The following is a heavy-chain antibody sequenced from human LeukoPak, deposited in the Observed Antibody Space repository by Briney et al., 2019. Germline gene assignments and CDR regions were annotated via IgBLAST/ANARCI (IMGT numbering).Heavy chain of an antibody. V-gene: IGHV4-59*01. CDR3: ARDHYYDSSGYTFRH. D-gene: IGHD3-22*01. Sequence: SETLSLTCSVSGGSISTYYWSWIRQPPGKGLEWIGYVYYSGSTNYNPSLMGRVTMSVDTSKNQFSLKLSSVTAADTAVYYCARDHYYDSSGYTFRHWGQGTLVTVSS. CDR2: VYYSGST. J-gene: IGHJ1*01. CDR1: GGSISTYY.